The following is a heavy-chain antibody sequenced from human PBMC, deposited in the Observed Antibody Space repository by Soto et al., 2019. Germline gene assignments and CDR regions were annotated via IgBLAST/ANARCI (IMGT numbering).Heavy chain of an antibody. CDR1: GDSISSSRYH. J-gene: IGHJ6*03. V-gene: IGHV4-39*01. CDR2: IYYSGNT. Sequence: SETLSLTCTVSGDSISSSRYHWGWIRQPPGKGLEWIGTIYYSGNTYYNPSLKSRVTISVDTTKNQFALKVNSVIATDTAVYYCARHHTNLYYYYYMDVWGKGTTVTVSS. CDR3: ARHHTNLYYYYYMDV.